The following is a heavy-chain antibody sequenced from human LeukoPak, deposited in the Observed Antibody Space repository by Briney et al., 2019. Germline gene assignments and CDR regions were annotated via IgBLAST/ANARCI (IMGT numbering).Heavy chain of an antibody. V-gene: IGHV3-30*03. Sequence: PGGSLRLSCAASGFTFSRHGMNWVGQAPAKGREGVAAIGDTGRAKYYADSVKGRFTISRDNSKNTLYLQMNSLRAEDTAVYYCARPDVDYYDSSGYPIAYWGQGTLVTVSS. J-gene: IGHJ4*02. CDR2: IGDTGRAK. CDR1: GFTFSRHG. D-gene: IGHD3-22*01. CDR3: ARPDVDYYDSSGYPIAY.